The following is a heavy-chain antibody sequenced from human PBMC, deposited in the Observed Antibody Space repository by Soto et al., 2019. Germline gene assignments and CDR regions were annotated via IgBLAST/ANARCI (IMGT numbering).Heavy chain of an antibody. V-gene: IGHV1-3*01. J-gene: IGHJ4*02. CDR3: ARGGIWDPYSSNFDY. D-gene: IGHD6-13*01. CDR1: GYTFTSYA. CDR2: INAGNGNT. Sequence: ASVKVSCKASGYTFTSYAMHWVRQAPGQRLEWMGWINAGNGNTKYSQKFQGRVTITRDTSASTAYMELSSLRSEDTAVYYCARGGIWDPYSSNFDYWGQGTLVTVS.